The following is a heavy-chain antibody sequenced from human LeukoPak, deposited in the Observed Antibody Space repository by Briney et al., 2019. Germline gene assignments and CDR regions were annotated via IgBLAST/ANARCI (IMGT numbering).Heavy chain of an antibody. CDR2: INHSGST. Sequence: SETLSLTCAVYGGSFSGYYWSWIRQPPGKGLEWIGEINHSGSTNYNPSLKSRVTISVDTSKNQFSLKLSSVTAADTAVYYCATAPVLRYFDWSNYYYYGMDVWGQGTTVTVSS. CDR1: GGSFSGYY. V-gene: IGHV4-34*01. CDR3: ATAPVLRYFDWSNYYYYGMDV. D-gene: IGHD3-9*01. J-gene: IGHJ6*02.